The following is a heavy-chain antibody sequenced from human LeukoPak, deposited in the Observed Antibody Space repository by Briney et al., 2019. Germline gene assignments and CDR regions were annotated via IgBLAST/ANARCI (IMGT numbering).Heavy chain of an antibody. CDR3: AGGAYSSSWYAFDI. CDR1: GFTFSSYS. V-gene: IGHV3-21*01. D-gene: IGHD6-13*01. CDR2: ISSSSSYI. Sequence: GGSLRLSCAASGFTFSSYSMNWVRQAPGKGLEWVSSISSSSSYIYYADSVKGRFTISRDNAKNSLYLQMNSLRAEDTAVFYCAGGAYSSSWYAFDIWGEGTMVTVSS. J-gene: IGHJ3*02.